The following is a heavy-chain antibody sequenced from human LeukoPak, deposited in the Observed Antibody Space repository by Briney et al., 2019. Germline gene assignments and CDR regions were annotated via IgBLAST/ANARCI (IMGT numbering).Heavy chain of an antibody. CDR1: GGTFSSYA. J-gene: IGHJ4*02. Sequence: GASVTVSCKASGGTFSSYAISWVRQAPGQGLEWMGRIIPILGIANYAQKFQGRVTITADKSTSTAYMELSSLRSEDTAVYYCARENPNRVVAANYWGQGTLVTVSS. CDR2: IIPILGIA. D-gene: IGHD2-15*01. CDR3: ARENPNRVVAANY. V-gene: IGHV1-69*04.